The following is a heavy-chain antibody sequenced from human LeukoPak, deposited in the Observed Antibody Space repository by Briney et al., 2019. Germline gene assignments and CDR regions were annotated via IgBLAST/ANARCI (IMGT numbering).Heavy chain of an antibody. Sequence: ASVKVSCKASGYTFTGYYMHWVRQAPGQGLEWMGWINPNSGGTNYAQKFQGRVTMTRDTSVSTAYVELNRLRSDDTAVYYCARGGLPAFYYYMDVWGKGTTVTVSS. D-gene: IGHD1-26*01. CDR2: INPNSGGT. CDR3: ARGGLPAFYYYMDV. J-gene: IGHJ6*03. CDR1: GYTFTGYY. V-gene: IGHV1-2*02.